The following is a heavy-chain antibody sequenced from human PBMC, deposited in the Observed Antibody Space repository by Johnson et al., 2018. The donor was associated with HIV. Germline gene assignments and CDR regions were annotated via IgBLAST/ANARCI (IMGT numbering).Heavy chain of an antibody. CDR2: IKQDGSEK. CDR3: ARDDDVKAYDI. D-gene: IGHD1-1*01. V-gene: IGHV3-7*04. J-gene: IGHJ3*02. CDR1: GFTFSSYW. Sequence: VQLVESGGGLVQPGGSLRLSCAASGFTFSSYWMSWVRQAPGKGLEWVANIKQDGSEKYYVDSVKGRFTISRDNAKNSLYLQMNSLRAEDMAVYYCARDDDVKAYDIWGQGTMVTVSS.